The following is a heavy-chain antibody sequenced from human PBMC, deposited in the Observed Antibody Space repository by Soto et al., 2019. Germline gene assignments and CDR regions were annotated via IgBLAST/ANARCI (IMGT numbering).Heavy chain of an antibody. J-gene: IGHJ4*02. CDR3: TRERGANPFDY. D-gene: IGHD3-10*01. CDR2: IRSKAYGGTT. Sequence: PGGSLRLSCTALGFTFGDYAMSWFRQAPGKGLEWVGFIRSKAYGGTTEYAASVKGRFTISRDDSKSIAYLQMNSLKTEDTAVYYCTRERGANPFDYWGQGTLVTVSS. V-gene: IGHV3-49*03. CDR1: GFTFGDYA.